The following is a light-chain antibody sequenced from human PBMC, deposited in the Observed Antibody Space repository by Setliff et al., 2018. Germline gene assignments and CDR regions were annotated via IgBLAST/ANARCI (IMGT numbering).Light chain of an antibody. CDR2: EVS. CDR1: SSDAGYYNY. Sequence: FGSPGQSITISCTGTSSDAGYYNYVSWYQQHPGKAPKLMIYEVSNRPSGVSNRFSGSKSGNTASLTISGLQAEDEADYYCSSYTSSSTRVFGTGTKVT. V-gene: IGLV2-14*01. CDR3: SSYTSSSTRV. J-gene: IGLJ1*01.